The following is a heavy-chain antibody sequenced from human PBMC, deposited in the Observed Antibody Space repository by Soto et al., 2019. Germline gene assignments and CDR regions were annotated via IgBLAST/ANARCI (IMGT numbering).Heavy chain of an antibody. Sequence: EVQLVASGGGLVQPGGSLRLSCVASGFTFDYYWMHWVRQAPGEGLMWVSRLQTDGSHPDYADSVKGRFTISRDNAKNTMYLHMNNPRAADTAVYYCGRGGDRDYWGQGTLVTVSS. CDR2: LQTDGSHP. CDR1: GFTFDYYW. D-gene: IGHD2-21*02. J-gene: IGHJ4*02. V-gene: IGHV3-74*01. CDR3: GRGGDRDY.